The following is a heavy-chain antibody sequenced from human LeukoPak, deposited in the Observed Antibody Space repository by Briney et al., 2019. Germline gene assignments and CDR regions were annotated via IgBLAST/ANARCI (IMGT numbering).Heavy chain of an antibody. CDR2: IYYRGST. D-gene: IGHD6-19*01. CDR3: AVEAEGIAVAALDC. J-gene: IGHJ4*02. V-gene: IGHV4-39*07. CDR1: GGSISSRSYY. Sequence: SETLSLTCTVSGGSISSRSYYWGWIRQPPGKGLEWIGSIYYRGSTYYSPSLKSRVTISVDTSKNQFSLKLSSVTAADTAVYYCAVEAEGIAVAALDCWGQGTLVTVSS.